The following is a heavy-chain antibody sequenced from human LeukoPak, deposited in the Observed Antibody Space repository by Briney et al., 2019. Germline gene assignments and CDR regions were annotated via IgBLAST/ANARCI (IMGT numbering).Heavy chain of an antibody. J-gene: IGHJ6*04. V-gene: IGHV3-48*03. CDR3: AELGITMIGGV. D-gene: IGHD3-10*02. Sequence: GALRLSCAASGFTFSSYEMNWVRQAPGKGLEWVSYISSSGSTIYYADSVKGRFTISRDNAKNSLYLQMNSLRAEDTAVYYCAELGITMIGGVWGKGTTVTVSS. CDR2: ISSSGSTI. CDR1: GFTFSSYE.